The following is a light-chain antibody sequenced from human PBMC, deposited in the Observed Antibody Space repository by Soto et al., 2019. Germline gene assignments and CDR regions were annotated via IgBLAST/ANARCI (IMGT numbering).Light chain of an antibody. CDR3: TSYAGSNIGV. V-gene: IGLV2-8*01. Sequence: QSALTQPPSASGSPGQSVTISCTGTSSDVGAYNYVSWYQQYPGKAPKLMIYEVSKRPSGVPDRFSGAKSGKPASLTVSGLQPEDEADYYCTSYAGSNIGVFGGGTKLTVL. CDR1: SSDVGAYNY. CDR2: EVS. J-gene: IGLJ3*02.